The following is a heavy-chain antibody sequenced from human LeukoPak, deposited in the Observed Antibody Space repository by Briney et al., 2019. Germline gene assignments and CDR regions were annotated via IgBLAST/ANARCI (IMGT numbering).Heavy chain of an antibody. CDR3: ARVFHSGTDAFDI. D-gene: IGHD1-26*01. Sequence: GASVKVSCTASGYTFTGYYMHWVRQAPGQGLEWMGWINPNSGGTNYAQKFQGRVTMTRDTSISTAYMELSRLRSDDTAVYYCARVFHSGTDAFDIWGQGTMVTVSS. CDR1: GYTFTGYY. CDR2: INPNSGGT. V-gene: IGHV1-2*02. J-gene: IGHJ3*02.